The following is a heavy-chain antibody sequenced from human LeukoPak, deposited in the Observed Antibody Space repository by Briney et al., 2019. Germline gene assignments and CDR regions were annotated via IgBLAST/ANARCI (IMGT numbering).Heavy chain of an antibody. CDR3: AKDRGLDPGSFDY. CDR2: ISGSGGST. V-gene: IGHV3-23*01. J-gene: IGHJ4*02. Sequence: GGALRHSCVPPGFTLNSYAMSSVRHGPGTGLEWVSAISGSGGSTYYADSVKGRFTISRDNSKNTLHLQMNSLRAEDTAVYYCAKDRGLDPGSFDYWGQGTLVTVSS. D-gene: IGHD2-15*01. CDR1: GFTLNSYA.